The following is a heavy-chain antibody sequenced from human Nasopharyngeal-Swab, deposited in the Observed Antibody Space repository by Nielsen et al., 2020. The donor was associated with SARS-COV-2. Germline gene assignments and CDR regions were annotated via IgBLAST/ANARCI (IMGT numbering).Heavy chain of an antibody. D-gene: IGHD5-12*01. Sequence: GESLKISCEGSGYSFSTYWIGWVRQRPGKGLEWMGMFFPKNAEIRYSPSFQGQVTISADESSRTAYLQWSSLKAPDTAIYYCARRGDGYDTPLAFDYWGQGTMVTVSA. CDR1: GYSFSTYW. V-gene: IGHV5-51*01. CDR3: ARRGDGYDTPLAFDY. CDR2: FFPKNAEI. J-gene: IGHJ3*01.